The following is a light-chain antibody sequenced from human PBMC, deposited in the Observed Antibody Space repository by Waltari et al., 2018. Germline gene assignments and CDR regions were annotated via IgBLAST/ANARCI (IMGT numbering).Light chain of an antibody. J-gene: IGKJ1*01. CDR1: QNVLSSSYNKNH. Sequence: DIVMTQSPDSLAVSLGERATINCRSSQNVLSSSYNKNHLAWYQHKPGQPPKLLVYWAATRESGVPDRFSGSGSGTDFTLSISSLQAEDVAVYYCQQYYGIPTFGQGTKVEVK. CDR2: WAA. CDR3: QQYYGIPT. V-gene: IGKV4-1*01.